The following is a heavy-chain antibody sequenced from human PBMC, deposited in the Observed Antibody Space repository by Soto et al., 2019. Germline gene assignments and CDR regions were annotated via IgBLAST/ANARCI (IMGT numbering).Heavy chain of an antibody. J-gene: IGHJ4*02. CDR1: GDSLSRADYC. D-gene: IGHD1-1*01. V-gene: IGHV4-30-4*08. CDR3: AAEETGTLDY. Sequence: PSETLSLTCTVSGDSLSRADYCWSWIRQAPGKGLEWIGYICYGGSTYHNPSLKSRTSMSVDTSKKQFSLTLTSVTAADTAVYYCAAEETGTLDYWGQGTLVTVSS. CDR2: ICYGGST.